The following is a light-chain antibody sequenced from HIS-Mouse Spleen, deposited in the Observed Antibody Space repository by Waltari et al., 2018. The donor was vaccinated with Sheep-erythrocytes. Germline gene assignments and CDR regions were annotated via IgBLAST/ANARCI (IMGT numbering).Light chain of an antibody. J-gene: IGLJ3*02. CDR3: CSYAGSSTPWV. CDR1: SSDVGSYNL. Sequence: QSALTQPASVSGSPGQSITISCTGTSSDVGSYNLVSWYQQHPGKAPKLMLYEGSKRPSGVSKRVSGSKSGNTASLTISGLQAEDEADYYCCSYAGSSTPWVFGGGTKLTVL. V-gene: IGLV2-23*01. CDR2: EGS.